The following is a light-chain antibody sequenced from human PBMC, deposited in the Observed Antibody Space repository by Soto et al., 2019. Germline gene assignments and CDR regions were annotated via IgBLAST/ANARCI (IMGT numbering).Light chain of an antibody. J-gene: IGLJ3*02. CDR1: SSDVGGHNF. V-gene: IGLV2-14*01. CDR2: EVT. Sequence: QSALTQPASVSGSPGQSITISCTGTSSDVGGHNFVSWYQHHPGKAPKLMIYEVTHRPSGISDRFSGSKSGNTASLTISGLQAEDEADYYCNSYTSTFTGVLGGGTKLTVL. CDR3: NSYTSTFTGV.